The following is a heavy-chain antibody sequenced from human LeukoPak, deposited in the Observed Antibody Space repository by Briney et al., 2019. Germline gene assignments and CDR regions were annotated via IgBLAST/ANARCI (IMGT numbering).Heavy chain of an antibody. CDR2: IGTYNGKT. D-gene: IGHD1-26*01. Sequence: ASVKVSCEASGYTFISYGITWVRQAPGQGLEWMGWIGTYNGKTHYAQKIQGRVTMTTDTSTSTAYMELRSLRSDDTAVYCCARDREGDVGDYWGQGTLVTVSS. J-gene: IGHJ4*02. CDR1: GYTFISYG. V-gene: IGHV1-18*01. CDR3: ARDREGDVGDY.